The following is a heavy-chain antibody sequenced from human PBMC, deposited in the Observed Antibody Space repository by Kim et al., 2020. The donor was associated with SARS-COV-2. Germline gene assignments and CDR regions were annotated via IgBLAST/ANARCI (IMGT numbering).Heavy chain of an antibody. CDR1: GGSFSGYY. CDR2: INHSGST. CDR3: ARTSDSSSWFFDY. D-gene: IGHD6-13*01. J-gene: IGHJ4*02. V-gene: IGHV4-34*01. Sequence: SETLSLTCAVYGGSFSGYYWSWIRQPPGKGLEWIGEINHSGSTNYNPSLKSRVTISVDTSKNQFSLKLSSVTAADTAVYYCARTSDSSSWFFDYWGQGTLVTVSS.